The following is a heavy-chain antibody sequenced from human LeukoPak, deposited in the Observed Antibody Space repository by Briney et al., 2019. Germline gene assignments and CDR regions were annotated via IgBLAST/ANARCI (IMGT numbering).Heavy chain of an antibody. CDR1: GGSISSRSYY. V-gene: IGHV4-39*02. D-gene: IGHD2-8*01. Sequence: SETLSLTCNVSGGSISSRSYYWSWLRQPPGKGLEWIATIYHSGSTYYNASLKSRVTISVDTSKSHFSLKLSSVTAADTAMYYCARYTGVNGYYLDYWGQGTLVTVSS. CDR2: IYHSGST. CDR3: ARYTGVNGYYLDY. J-gene: IGHJ4*02.